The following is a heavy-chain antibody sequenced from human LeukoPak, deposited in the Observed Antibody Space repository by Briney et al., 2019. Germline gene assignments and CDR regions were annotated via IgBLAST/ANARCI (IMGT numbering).Heavy chain of an antibody. CDR1: GGTFSSYA. CDR2: INPSAGST. D-gene: IGHD1-1*01. CDR3: ARRSGGSGTTLGY. J-gene: IGHJ4*02. Sequence: ASVKVSCKASGGTFSSYAISWVRQAPGQGLEWMGIINPSAGSTSYAQKFQGRVTMTRDTSTSTVYMELSSLRSEDTAVYYCARRSGGSGTTLGYWGQGTLVTVSS. V-gene: IGHV1-46*01.